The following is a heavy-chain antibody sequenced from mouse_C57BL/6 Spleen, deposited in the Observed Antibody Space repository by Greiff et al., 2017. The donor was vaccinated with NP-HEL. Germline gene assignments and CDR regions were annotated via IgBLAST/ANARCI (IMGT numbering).Heavy chain of an antibody. CDR1: GFTFSSYA. D-gene: IGHD2-3*01. Sequence: EVQLVESGGGLVKPGGSLKLSCAASGFTFSSYAMSWVRQTPEKRLEWVATISDGGSYTYYPDNVKGRFTISRDNAKNNLYLQMSHLKSEDTAMYYCARDKDGYYRWGQGTSVTVSS. CDR2: ISDGGSYT. CDR3: ARDKDGYYR. J-gene: IGHJ4*01. V-gene: IGHV5-4*01.